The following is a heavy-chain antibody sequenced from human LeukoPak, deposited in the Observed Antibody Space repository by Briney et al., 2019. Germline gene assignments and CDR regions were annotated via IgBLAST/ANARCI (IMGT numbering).Heavy chain of an antibody. V-gene: IGHV3-49*04. Sequence: GRSLRLSCTASGSTFGDYAMSWVRQAPGKGLEWVGFIRSKAYGGTIEYAASVKGRFTISRDDSKSIAYLQMNSLKTEDTAVYYCTRGKVPAARNYYYYGMDVWGKGTTVTVSS. J-gene: IGHJ6*04. CDR1: GSTFGDYA. D-gene: IGHD2-2*01. CDR2: IRSKAYGGTI. CDR3: TRGKVPAARNYYYYGMDV.